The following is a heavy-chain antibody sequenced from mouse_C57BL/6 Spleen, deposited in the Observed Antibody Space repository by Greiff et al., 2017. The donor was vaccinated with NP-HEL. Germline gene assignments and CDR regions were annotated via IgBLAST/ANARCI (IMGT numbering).Heavy chain of an antibody. CDR3: ARDSGSSYLYYFDY. J-gene: IGHJ2*01. CDR1: GYSFTDYN. CDR2: INPNYGTT. Sequence: EVKLMESGPELVKPGASVKISCKASGYSFTDYNMNWVKQSNGKSLEWIGVINPNYGTTSYNQKFKGKATLTVDQSSSTAYMQLNSLTSEDSAVYYCARDSGSSYLYYFDYWGQGTTLTVSS. D-gene: IGHD1-1*01. V-gene: IGHV1-39*01.